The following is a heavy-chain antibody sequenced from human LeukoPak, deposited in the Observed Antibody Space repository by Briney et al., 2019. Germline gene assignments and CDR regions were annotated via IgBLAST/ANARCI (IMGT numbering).Heavy chain of an antibody. D-gene: IGHD6-13*01. CDR1: GFTFSGYL. CDR3: ARPRLALQQDAFDI. Sequence: GGSLRLSCAASGFTFSGYLMNWVRQAPGKGLEWVANIKQDGNEKNFVDSVKGRFTVSRDNAKNSLFLQMNSLRAEDTAVYYCARPRLALQQDAFDIWGQGTMVTVSS. J-gene: IGHJ3*02. CDR2: IKQDGNEK. V-gene: IGHV3-7*01.